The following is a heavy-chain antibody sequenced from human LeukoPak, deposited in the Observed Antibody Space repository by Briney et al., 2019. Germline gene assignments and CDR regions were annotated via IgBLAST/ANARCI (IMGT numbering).Heavy chain of an antibody. J-gene: IGHJ5*02. V-gene: IGHV4-39*01. CDR1: GGSISSGSYY. CDR2: INHSGST. Sequence: SETLSLTCTVSGGSISSGSYYWGWIRQPPGKGLEWIGEINHSGSTNYNPSLKSRVTISVDTSKNQFSLKLSSVTAADTAVYYCARHRVVPAAMRGYNWFDPWGQGTLVTVSS. CDR3: ARHRVVPAAMRGYNWFDP. D-gene: IGHD2-2*01.